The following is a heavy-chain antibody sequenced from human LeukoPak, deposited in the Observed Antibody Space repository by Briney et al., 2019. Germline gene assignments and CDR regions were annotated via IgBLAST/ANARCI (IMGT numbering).Heavy chain of an antibody. Sequence: EASVKVSCKASGYTFTGYYMHWVRQAPGQGLEWMGWINPNSGGTNYAQKFQGWVTMTRDTSISTAYMELSRLRSDDTAVYYCAAITYDFWSGYYRLDYWGQGTLVTVSS. J-gene: IGHJ4*02. CDR1: GYTFTGYY. V-gene: IGHV1-2*04. D-gene: IGHD3-3*01. CDR2: INPNSGGT. CDR3: AAITYDFWSGYYRLDY.